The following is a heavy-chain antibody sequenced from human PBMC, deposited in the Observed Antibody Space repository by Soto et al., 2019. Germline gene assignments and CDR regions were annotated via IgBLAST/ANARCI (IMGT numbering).Heavy chain of an antibody. D-gene: IGHD2-15*01. CDR2: INAGNGNT. Sequence: ASVKVSCKASGYTFTSYAMHWVRQAPGQRLEWMGWINAGNGNTKYSQKFQGRVTITRDTSASTAYMELSSLRSEDTAVYYCARDVVVVAYYFDYWGQGTLVTVSS. CDR1: GYTFTSYA. J-gene: IGHJ4*02. CDR3: ARDVVVVAYYFDY. V-gene: IGHV1-3*01.